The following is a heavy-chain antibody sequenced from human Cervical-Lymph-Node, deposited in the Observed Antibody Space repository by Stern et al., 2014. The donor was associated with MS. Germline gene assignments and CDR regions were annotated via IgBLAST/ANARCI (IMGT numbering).Heavy chain of an antibody. D-gene: IGHD1-1*01. CDR1: GFTFSSYA. V-gene: IGHV3-30*01. CDR3: ARDRYNWNDFNWFDP. CDR2: ISYDGSNK. Sequence: VQLVESGGGVVQPGRSLRLSCAASGFTFSSYAMHWVRQAPGKGLEWVAVISYDGSNKYYADSVKGRFTISRDNSKNTLYLQMNSLRAEDTAVYYCARDRYNWNDFNWFDPWGQGTLVTVYS. J-gene: IGHJ5*02.